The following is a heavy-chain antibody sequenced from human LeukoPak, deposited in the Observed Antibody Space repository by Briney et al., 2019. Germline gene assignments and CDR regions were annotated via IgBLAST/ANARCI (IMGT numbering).Heavy chain of an antibody. J-gene: IGHJ4*02. CDR1: GYTFTSYD. CDR3: ARGPRISGSYLDY. D-gene: IGHD1-26*01. Sequence: ASVKVSCKASGYTFTSYDINWVRQATGQGLEWMGWMNPNSGNTGYAQKFQGRVTMTRDTSISTAYMELSSLRSEDTAVYYCARGPRISGSYLDYWGQGTLVTVSS. CDR2: MNPNSGNT. V-gene: IGHV1-8*01.